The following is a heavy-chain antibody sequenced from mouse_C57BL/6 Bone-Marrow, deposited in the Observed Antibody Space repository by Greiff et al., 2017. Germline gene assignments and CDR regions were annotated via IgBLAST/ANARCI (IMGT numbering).Heavy chain of an antibody. J-gene: IGHJ4*01. CDR2: ISSGGSYT. Sequence: EVQGVESGGDLVKPGGSLKLSCAASGFTFSSYSMSWVRQTPDKRLEWVATISSGGSYTYYPDSVKGRFTISRDNAKNTLYLQMSSLKSEDTAMYYCARQGLRLYYAMDYWGQGTSVTVSS. CDR1: GFTFSSYS. CDR3: ARQGLRLYYAMDY. V-gene: IGHV5-6*01. D-gene: IGHD2-4*01.